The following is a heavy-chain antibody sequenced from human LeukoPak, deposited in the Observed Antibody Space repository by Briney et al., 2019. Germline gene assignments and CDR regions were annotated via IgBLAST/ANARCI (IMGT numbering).Heavy chain of an antibody. Sequence: SGGSLRLSCVASGFTFDDNAMHWARLAPGMGLEWVSGIDWNGFIKDYTDSAKGRFTISRDNAKNSLYLQMNSLRSEDMALYFCAKDENRWLAPHAFDIWGQGTTVTVSS. D-gene: IGHD5-24*01. CDR2: IDWNGFIK. V-gene: IGHV3-9*03. CDR1: GFTFDDNA. CDR3: AKDENRWLAPHAFDI. J-gene: IGHJ3*02.